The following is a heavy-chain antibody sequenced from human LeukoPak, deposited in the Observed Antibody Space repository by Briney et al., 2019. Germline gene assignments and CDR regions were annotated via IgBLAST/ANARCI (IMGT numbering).Heavy chain of an antibody. CDR3: ARLRYCSSTSCYTWYFDY. J-gene: IGHJ4*02. Sequence: PSETLSLTCTVSGGSISSYYWSWIRQPPGKGLEWIGYIYYSGSTNYNPSLKSRVTISVDTSKNQFSLKLSSVTAADTAVYYCARLRYCSSTSCYTWYFDYWGQGTLVTVSS. CDR1: GGSISSYY. V-gene: IGHV4-59*08. D-gene: IGHD2-2*02. CDR2: IYYSGST.